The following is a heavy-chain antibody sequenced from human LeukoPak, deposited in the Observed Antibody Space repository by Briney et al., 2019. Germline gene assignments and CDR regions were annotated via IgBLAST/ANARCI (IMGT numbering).Heavy chain of an antibody. CDR1: GFTFSSYW. V-gene: IGHV3-7*01. D-gene: IGHD3-9*01. Sequence: PGGSLRLSCAASGFTFSSYWMSWVRQAPGKGLEWVAHIKQDGSEKYYVDSVKGRFTISRDNAKNSLYLQMNSLRAEDTAVYYCARGSGSEDYDILTGYDAFDIWGQGTMVTVSS. CDR3: ARGSGSEDYDILTGYDAFDI. CDR2: IKQDGSEK. J-gene: IGHJ3*02.